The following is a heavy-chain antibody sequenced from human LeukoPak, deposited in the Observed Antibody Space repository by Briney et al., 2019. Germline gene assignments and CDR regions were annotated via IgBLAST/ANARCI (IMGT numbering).Heavy chain of an antibody. D-gene: IGHD2-2*02. J-gene: IGHJ6*03. Sequence: SETLSLTCTVSGGSISSYYWSWIRQPAGKGLEWIGRIYTSGSTNYNPSLKSRVTMSVDTSKNQFSLKLSSVTAADTAVYYCARDGYCSSTSCYTFYYYMDVWGKGTTVTVSS. CDR2: IYTSGST. CDR1: GGSISSYY. CDR3: ARDGYCSSTSCYTFYYYMDV. V-gene: IGHV4-4*07.